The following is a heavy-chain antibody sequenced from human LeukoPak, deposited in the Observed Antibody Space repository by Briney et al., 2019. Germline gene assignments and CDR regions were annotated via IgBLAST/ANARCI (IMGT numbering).Heavy chain of an antibody. J-gene: IGHJ4*02. D-gene: IGHD3-3*01. V-gene: IGHV3-48*01. Sequence: GGSLRLSCAASGFTFSSYSMNWVRQAPGKGLEWVSYISSSSSTIYYADSVKGRFTISRDNAKNSLYLQMNSLRAEDTAVYYCARSARLMKGVVEVTALDDWGQGTLVTVSS. CDR2: ISSSSSTI. CDR3: ARSARLMKGVVEVTALDD. CDR1: GFTFSSYS.